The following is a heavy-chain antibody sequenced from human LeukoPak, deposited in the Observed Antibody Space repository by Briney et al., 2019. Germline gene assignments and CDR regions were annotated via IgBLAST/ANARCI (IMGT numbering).Heavy chain of an antibody. CDR3: ARQSTRRNWFNP. CDR2: IYYSGST. Sequence: SETLSLTCTVSGGSISSYYWNWIRQPPGKGLEWIGYIYYSGSTNYNPSLKSRVTISVDTSKNQFSLKLSSVTAADTAVYYCARQSTRRNWFNPWGQGTLVTVSS. J-gene: IGHJ5*02. V-gene: IGHV4-59*01. CDR1: GGSISSYY.